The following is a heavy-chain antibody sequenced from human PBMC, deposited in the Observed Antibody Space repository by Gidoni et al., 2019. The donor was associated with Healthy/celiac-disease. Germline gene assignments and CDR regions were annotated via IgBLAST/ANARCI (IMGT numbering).Heavy chain of an antibody. D-gene: IGHD5-12*01. V-gene: IGHV1-69*02. Sequence: QVQLVQSGAEVKKPGSSVKVPCKASGGTFSSYTISWVRQAPGQGLEWMGRIIPILDIANYAQKFQGRVTITADKSTSTACMELSSLRSEDTAVYDCASPFSGLLTFWGQGTLVTVSS. CDR2: IIPILDIA. CDR1: GGTFSSYT. CDR3: ASPFSGLLTF. J-gene: IGHJ4*02.